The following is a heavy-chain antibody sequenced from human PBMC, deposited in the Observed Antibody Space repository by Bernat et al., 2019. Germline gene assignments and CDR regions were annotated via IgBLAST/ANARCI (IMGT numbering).Heavy chain of an antibody. CDR1: GGSFSGYY. V-gene: IGHV4-34*01. Sequence: QVQLQQWGAGLLKPSETLSLTCAVYGGSFSGYYWSWIRQPPGKGLEWIGEINHSGSTNYNPSLKSRVTISVDTSKNQFSLKLSSVTAADTAVYYCARRRGAIFGVVPPSFGPWGQGNLVTVSS. CDR3: ARRRGAIFGVVPPSFGP. D-gene: IGHD3-3*01. CDR2: INHSGST. J-gene: IGHJ5*02.